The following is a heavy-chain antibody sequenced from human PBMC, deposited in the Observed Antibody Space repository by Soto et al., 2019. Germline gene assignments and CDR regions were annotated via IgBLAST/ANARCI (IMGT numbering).Heavy chain of an antibody. D-gene: IGHD3-22*01. V-gene: IGHV1-69*01. J-gene: IGHJ6*02. CDR3: ARATYYYDSSGSYYYYGMDV. CDR1: GGTFSSYA. CDR2: IIPIFGTA. Sequence: QVQLVQSGAEVKKPGSSVKVSCKASGGTFSSYAISWVRQAPGQGLEWMGGIIPIFGTANYAQKFQGRVKITADESTSTAYMELSSLRSEDTAVYYCARATYYYDSSGSYYYYGMDVWGQGTTVTVSS.